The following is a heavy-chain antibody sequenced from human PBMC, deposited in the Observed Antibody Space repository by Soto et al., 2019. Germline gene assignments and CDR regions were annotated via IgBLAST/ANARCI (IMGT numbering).Heavy chain of an antibody. Sequence: EVRLLESGGGLVQPGGSLRLYCAGSGFTSSNYSMSWVRQAPGKGLEWVSTTSGSGHYIQYRDSVKGRFTISRDNSKNTLYLQINSLRAEDTAVYYCAGGAMVTPDYYGLDVWGQGTTVTVSS. CDR1: GFTSSNYS. J-gene: IGHJ6*02. V-gene: IGHV3-23*01. CDR3: AGGAMVTPDYYGLDV. CDR2: TSGSGHYI. D-gene: IGHD5-18*01.